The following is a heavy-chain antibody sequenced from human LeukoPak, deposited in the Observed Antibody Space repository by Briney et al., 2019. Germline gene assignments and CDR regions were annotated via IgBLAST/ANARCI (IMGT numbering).Heavy chain of an antibody. CDR1: GGTFSSYA. V-gene: IGHV1-69*01. J-gene: IGHJ4*02. CDR2: IIPIFGTA. CDR3: ARERHRAYDYVWGSYRSFDY. D-gene: IGHD3-16*02. Sequence: GASVKVSCKASGGTFSSYAISWVRQAPGQGLEWMGGIIPIFGTANYAQKFQGRVTITADESTSTAYMELSSLRAEDTAVYYWARERHRAYDYVWGSYRSFDYRGQGTLVTVSS.